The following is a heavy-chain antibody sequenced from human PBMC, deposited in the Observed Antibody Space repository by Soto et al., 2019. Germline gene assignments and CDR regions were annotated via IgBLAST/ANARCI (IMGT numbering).Heavy chain of an antibody. Sequence: ASVKVSCKASGYTFTDYGISWVRQAPGQGLEWMGWISTYNGNTIYAQKIQGRVTMTTDTSTSTAYVELRSLRSDDTAVYYCAREEGISDWHAFDYWGQGTLGTVSS. CDR3: AREEGISDWHAFDY. J-gene: IGHJ4*02. D-gene: IGHD6-19*01. V-gene: IGHV1-18*04. CDR2: ISTYNGNT. CDR1: GYTFTDYG.